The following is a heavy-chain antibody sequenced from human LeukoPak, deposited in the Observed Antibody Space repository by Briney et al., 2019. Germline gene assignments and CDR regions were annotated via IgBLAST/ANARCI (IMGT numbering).Heavy chain of an antibody. V-gene: IGHV4-34*01. CDR3: ARGRYDSSGYHRPAFDI. J-gene: IGHJ3*02. CDR2: INHSGST. CDR1: GGSFSGYY. Sequence: PSETLSLTCAVYGGSFSGYYWSWIRQPPGKGLEWIGEINHSGSTNYNPYLKSRVTISVDTSKNQFSLKLSSVTAADTAVYYCARGRYDSSGYHRPAFDIWGQGTMVTVSS. D-gene: IGHD3-22*01.